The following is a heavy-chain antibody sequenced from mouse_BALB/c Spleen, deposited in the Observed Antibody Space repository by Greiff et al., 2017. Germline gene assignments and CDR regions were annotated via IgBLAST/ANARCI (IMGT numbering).Heavy chain of an antibody. Sequence: LQQPGSELVRPGASVKLSCKASGYTFTSYWMHWVKQRPGQGLEWIGNIYPGSGSTNYDEKFKSKATLTVDTSSSTAYMQLSSLTSEDSAVYYCTRGYDSYYFDYWGQGTTLTVSS. J-gene: IGHJ2*01. CDR2: IYPGSGST. CDR1: GYTFTSYW. D-gene: IGHD2-4*01. CDR3: TRGYDSYYFDY. V-gene: IGHV1S22*01.